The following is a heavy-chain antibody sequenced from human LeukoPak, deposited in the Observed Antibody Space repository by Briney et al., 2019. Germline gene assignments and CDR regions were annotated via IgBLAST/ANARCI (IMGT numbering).Heavy chain of an antibody. CDR1: GDSISSSGYY. D-gene: IGHD3-22*01. Sequence: SETLSLTCSVSGDSISSSGYYWDWIRQPPGKGLEWIGSIHHSGNTNYNPSLKSRVTISADMSKNQFSLKANSVTAADTAMYYCARSFSPNYYDLLDYWGQGTLVTVSS. J-gene: IGHJ4*02. V-gene: IGHV4-39*07. CDR3: ARSFSPNYYDLLDY. CDR2: IHHSGNT.